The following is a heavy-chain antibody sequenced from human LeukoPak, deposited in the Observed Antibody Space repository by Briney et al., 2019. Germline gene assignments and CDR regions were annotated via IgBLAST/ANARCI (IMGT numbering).Heavy chain of an antibody. CDR2: ISGSGGST. J-gene: IGHJ4*02. CDR1: GFSFSSYA. Sequence: PGGSLRLSCAASGFSFSSYAMSWVRQAPGKWLGWVSAISGSGGSTYYADSVKGRFTISRDNSKTTMYLQMNSLRAEDTAVYYCAKEEGDIVLVPAALPYYFDYWGQGTLVTVSS. CDR3: AKEEGDIVLVPAALPYYFDY. D-gene: IGHD2-2*01. V-gene: IGHV3-23*01.